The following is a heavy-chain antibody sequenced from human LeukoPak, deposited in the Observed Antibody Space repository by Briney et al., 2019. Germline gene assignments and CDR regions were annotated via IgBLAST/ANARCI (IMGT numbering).Heavy chain of an antibody. CDR3: ARDTPRGYSYGCPFDY. CDR1: GYTFTSYY. D-gene: IGHD5-18*01. CDR2: INPSGGST. J-gene: IGHJ4*02. Sequence: GASVKASCKASGYTFTSYYMHWVRQAPGQGLEWMGIINPSGGSTSYAQKFQGRVTMTRDTSTSTVYMELSSLRSEDTAVYYCARDTPRGYSYGCPFDYWGQGTLVTVSS. V-gene: IGHV1-46*01.